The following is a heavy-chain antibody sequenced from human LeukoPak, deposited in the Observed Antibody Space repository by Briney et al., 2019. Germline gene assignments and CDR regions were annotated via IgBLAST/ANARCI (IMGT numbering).Heavy chain of an antibody. CDR3: AREVLLKGGNWSDP. J-gene: IGHJ5*02. CDR2: IYTSGST. Sequence: SETLSLTCTVSGGSISSGSYYWSWIRQPAGKGLEWIGRIYTSGSTNYNPSLKSRVTISVDTSKNQFSLKLSSVTAADTAVYYCAREVLLKGGNWSDPWGQGTLVTVSS. V-gene: IGHV4-61*02. D-gene: IGHD2-8*01. CDR1: GGSISSGSYY.